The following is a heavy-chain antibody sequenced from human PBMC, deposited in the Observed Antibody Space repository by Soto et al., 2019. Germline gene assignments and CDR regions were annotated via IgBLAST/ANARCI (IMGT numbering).Heavy chain of an antibody. Sequence: QAQLVQSGAEVKKPGASVKVSCKASGDTFGSYDVNWVRQASGHGLEWMGWMNPNSGGTDYAQKFRGRVTMTSNTXXXTXXLDLSSLRSEDTAVYYCARGSWFGDLANFDYALDVWGQGTTVTVSS. V-gene: IGHV1-8*02. CDR2: MNPNSGGT. CDR1: GDTFGSYD. D-gene: IGHD3-10*01. J-gene: IGHJ6*02. CDR3: ARGSWFGDLANFDYALDV.